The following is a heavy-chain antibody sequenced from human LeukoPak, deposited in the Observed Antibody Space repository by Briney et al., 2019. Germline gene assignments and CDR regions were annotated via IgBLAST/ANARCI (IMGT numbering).Heavy chain of an antibody. D-gene: IGHD3-10*02. CDR3: AELGITMIGGV. CDR2: ISSSSSYI. Sequence: GGSLRLSCAASGFTFSSYSINWVRQAPGKGLEWVSFISSSSSYIYYADSVKGRFTISRDNAKNSLYLQMNSLRAEDTAVYYCAELGITMIGGVWGKGTTATISS. CDR1: GFTFSSYS. V-gene: IGHV3-21*01. J-gene: IGHJ6*04.